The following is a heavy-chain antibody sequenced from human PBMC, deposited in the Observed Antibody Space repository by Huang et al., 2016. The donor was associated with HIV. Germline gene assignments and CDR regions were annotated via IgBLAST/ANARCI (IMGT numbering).Heavy chain of an antibody. CDR3: ARDPKYHRIGYYRQRRGIDI. CDR2: TSASIGDT. CDR1: GYTFTSYG. V-gene: IGHV1-18*01. Sequence: QIQLMQSGPELKQPGASVKVSCKASGYTFTSYGITWVRKAPGQGPEWMGLTSASIGDTEYAQNFQGRVTLTTDTSTNIAYMELRSLRSDDTAKYYCARDPKYHRIGYYRQRRGIDIWGQGTMVIVSS. J-gene: IGHJ3*02. D-gene: IGHD3-22*01.